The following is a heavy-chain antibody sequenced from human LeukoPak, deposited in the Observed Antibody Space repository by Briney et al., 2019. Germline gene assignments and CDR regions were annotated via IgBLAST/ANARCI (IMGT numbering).Heavy chain of an antibody. J-gene: IGHJ3*02. CDR2: IFYSGST. V-gene: IGHV4-4*02. CDR3: AKSNGYGLVDI. CDR1: GGSISSSNW. D-gene: IGHD3-10*01. Sequence: SETLSLTCAVSGGSISSSNWWSWVRQPPGKGLEWIGNIFYSGSTYYSPSLKSRVTISLDTSRNQFSLKLTSVTAADTAVYYCAKSNGYGLVDIWGQGTMVTVSS.